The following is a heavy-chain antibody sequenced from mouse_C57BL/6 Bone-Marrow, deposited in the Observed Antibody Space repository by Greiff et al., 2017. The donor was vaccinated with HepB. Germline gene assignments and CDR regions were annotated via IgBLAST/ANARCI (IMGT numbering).Heavy chain of an antibody. CDR3: TTIYYDYGDFDY. CDR2: IDPETGGT. D-gene: IGHD2-4*01. Sequence: QVQLKQSGAELVRPGASVTLSCKASGYTFTDYEMHWVKQTPVHGLEWIGAIDPETGGTAYNQKFKGKAILTADKSSSTAYMELRSLTSEDSAVYYCTTIYYDYGDFDYWGQGTTLTVSS. CDR1: GYTFTDYE. V-gene: IGHV1-15*01. J-gene: IGHJ2*01.